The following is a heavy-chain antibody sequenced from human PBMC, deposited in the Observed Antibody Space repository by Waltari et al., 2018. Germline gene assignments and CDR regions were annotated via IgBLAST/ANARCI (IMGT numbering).Heavy chain of an antibody. V-gene: IGHV3-7*04. J-gene: IGHJ4*02. CDR3: QRGDY. Sequence: EVQMVESGGGLVQPGGSLRLSCAASGFTFSNFWMSWARQASGKGLEWVASINLDGSGEYYVDSVKGRFTISRDNARNSLYLQMNSLRAEDTAVYYCQRGDYWGQGTLVTVSS. CDR1: GFTFSNFW. CDR2: INLDGSGE.